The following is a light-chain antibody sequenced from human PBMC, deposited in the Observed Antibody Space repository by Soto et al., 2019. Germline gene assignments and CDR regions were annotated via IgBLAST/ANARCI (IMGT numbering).Light chain of an antibody. CDR3: QQYYSTPLT. Sequence: DIVMTQSPDSLAVSLGERATINCKSSQSVLYSSNNKNYLAWYQQKPGQPPKLLIYWASTRESGVPDRFSGSGSGPDFTLTISSLQAEDVAVYYCQQYYSTPLTFGGGTWVDIK. CDR1: QSVLYSSNNKNY. V-gene: IGKV4-1*01. J-gene: IGKJ4*02. CDR2: WAS.